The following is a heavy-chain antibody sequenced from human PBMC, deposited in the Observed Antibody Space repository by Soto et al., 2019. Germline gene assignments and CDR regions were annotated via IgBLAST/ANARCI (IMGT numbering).Heavy chain of an antibody. CDR2: IYYSGST. CDR1: GGSISSYY. J-gene: IGHJ4*02. CDR3: ARSPADYGDYLDY. D-gene: IGHD4-17*01. Sequence: PSETLSLTCTVSGGSISSYYWSWIRQPPGKGLEWIGYIYYSGSTNYNPSLKSRVTISVDTSKDQFSLKLSSVTAADTAVYYCARSPADYGDYLDYWGQGTLVIVSS. V-gene: IGHV4-59*08.